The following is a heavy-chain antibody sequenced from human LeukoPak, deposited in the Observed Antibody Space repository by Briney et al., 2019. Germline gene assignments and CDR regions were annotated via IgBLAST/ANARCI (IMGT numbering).Heavy chain of an antibody. D-gene: IGHD3-3*01. V-gene: IGHV3-48*01. J-gene: IGHJ4*02. CDR1: GSTFSIYA. Sequence: GGSLRLSCAASGSTFSIYAMSWVRQAPGKGLEWVSYISSSSSTIYYADSVKGRFTISRDNAKNSLCLQMNSLRAEDTAVYYCARGRGHDFWSGYNDYWGQGTLVTVSS. CDR3: ARGRGHDFWSGYNDY. CDR2: ISSSSSTI.